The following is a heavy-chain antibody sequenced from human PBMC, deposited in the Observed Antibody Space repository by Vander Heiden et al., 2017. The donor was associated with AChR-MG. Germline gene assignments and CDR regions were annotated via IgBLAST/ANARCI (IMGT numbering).Heavy chain of an antibody. CDR3: ARPSGGGSSWFNWFDP. Sequence: EVQLVESGGGLAKPGGSLRPSCAASGFTFSTYSMNWVRQARGKGLWCVSSISSSSSYIYDADSVKGRFTISRDNAKNSLYLQMNSLRAEDTAVYYCARPSGGGSSWFNWFDPWGQGTLVTVSS. V-gene: IGHV3-21*01. CDR2: ISSSSSYI. CDR1: GFTFSTYS. D-gene: IGHD6-13*01. J-gene: IGHJ5*02.